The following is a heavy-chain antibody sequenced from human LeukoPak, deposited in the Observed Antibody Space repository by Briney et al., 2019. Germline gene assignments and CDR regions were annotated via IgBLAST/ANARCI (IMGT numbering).Heavy chain of an antibody. CDR3: ARGRGRFDY. CDR2: INHSGST. V-gene: IGHV4-34*01. Sequence: SETLSLTCAVYDGSFSGYYRSWIRQPPGKGLECLGEINHSGSTNYNPSLKSQLTISIDTSKNQFSLRLRSVTAADMAVYYCARGRGRFDYWGQGVLVTVSS. J-gene: IGHJ4*02. D-gene: IGHD3-16*01. CDR1: DGSFSGYY.